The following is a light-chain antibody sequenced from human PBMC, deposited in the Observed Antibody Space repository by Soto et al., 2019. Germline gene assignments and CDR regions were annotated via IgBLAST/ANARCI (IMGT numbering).Light chain of an antibody. CDR3: VSWDNSLRGRV. CDR1: HSNSGSNY. Sequence: QPVLTQPPSASGTPGQRVTISCSGSHSNSGSNYVYWYQQLPGTAPKLLIYSNDQRPSGVPDRFSGSKSGATASLTISGLRSDDEADYYCVSWDNSLRGRVFGGGTKLTVL. V-gene: IGLV1-47*02. CDR2: SND. J-gene: IGLJ3*02.